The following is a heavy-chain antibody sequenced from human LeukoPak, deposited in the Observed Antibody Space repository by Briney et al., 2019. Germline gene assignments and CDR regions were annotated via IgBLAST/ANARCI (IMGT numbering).Heavy chain of an antibody. D-gene: IGHD3-10*01. CDR2: INPNSGGT. Sequence: GASVKVSCKASGYTFTGYYMHCVRQAPGQGLECMGWINPNSGGTNYAQKFQGRVTMTRDTSISTAYMELSRLRSDDTAVYYCARQTGTTMVRVDYWGQGTLVTVSS. CDR1: GYTFTGYY. V-gene: IGHV1-2*02. CDR3: ARQTGTTMVRVDY. J-gene: IGHJ4*02.